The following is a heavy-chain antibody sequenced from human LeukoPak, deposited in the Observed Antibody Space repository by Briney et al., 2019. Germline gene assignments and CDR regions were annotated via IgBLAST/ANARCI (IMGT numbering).Heavy chain of an antibody. CDR2: IRSGSTYI. CDR1: GFTFSTYS. V-gene: IGHV3-21*01. J-gene: IGHJ4*02. Sequence: GGSLRLSCAASGFTFSTYSMHWVRQAPGKGLEWVSSIRSGSTYINYADSVKGRFTISRDDAKKSLYLQMNSLRAEDTAVYYCARDGTFDYWGQGTLVTVSS. CDR3: ARDGTFDY.